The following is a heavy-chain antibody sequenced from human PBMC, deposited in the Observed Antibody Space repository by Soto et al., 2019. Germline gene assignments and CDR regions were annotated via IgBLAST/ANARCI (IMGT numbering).Heavy chain of an antibody. D-gene: IGHD1-26*01. Sequence: SETLSLTCAVYGKSLSGYYWSWIRQPPGKALEWIGEINHSGNTNYNPSLKSRVTISVDTSKNQLFLNLSSVTAADTAMYYCARHHVRGRTIAGASEFWGQGTLVTVSS. CDR3: ARHHVRGRTIAGASEF. J-gene: IGHJ4*02. CDR1: GKSLSGYY. CDR2: INHSGNT. V-gene: IGHV4-34*01.